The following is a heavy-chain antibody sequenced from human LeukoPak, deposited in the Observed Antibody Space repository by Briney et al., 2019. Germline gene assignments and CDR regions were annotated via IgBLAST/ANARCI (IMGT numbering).Heavy chain of an antibody. D-gene: IGHD6-6*01. Sequence: ASVKVSCTVSGYTLTELSMHWVRQAPGKGLEWMGGFDPEDGETIYAQKFQGRVTMTEDTSTDTAYMELSSLRSEDTAVYYCATDRGSSHTFDYWGQGTLVTVSS. CDR2: FDPEDGET. CDR3: ATDRGSSHTFDY. CDR1: GYTLTELS. J-gene: IGHJ4*02. V-gene: IGHV1-24*01.